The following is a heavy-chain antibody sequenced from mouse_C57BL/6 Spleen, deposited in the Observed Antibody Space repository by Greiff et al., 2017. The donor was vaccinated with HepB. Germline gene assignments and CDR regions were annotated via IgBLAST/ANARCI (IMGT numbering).Heavy chain of an antibody. CDR3: ARSGDGYSWFAY. J-gene: IGHJ3*01. CDR1: GYSFTDYN. CDR2: INPNYGTT. V-gene: IGHV1-39*01. Sequence: EVKVVESGPELVKPGASVKISCKASGYSFTDYNMNWVKQSNGKSLEWIGVINPNYGTTSYNQKFKGKATLTVDQSSSTAYMQLNSLTSEDSAVYYCARSGDGYSWFAYWGQGTLVTVSA. D-gene: IGHD2-3*01.